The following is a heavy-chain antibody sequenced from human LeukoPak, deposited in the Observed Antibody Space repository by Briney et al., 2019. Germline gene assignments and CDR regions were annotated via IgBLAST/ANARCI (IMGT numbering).Heavy chain of an antibody. CDR2: IYHSGST. CDR1: GGSISSGGYY. V-gene: IGHV4-30-2*01. J-gene: IGHJ4*02. Sequence: SETLSLTCTVSGGSISSGGYYWSWIRQPPGKGLEWIGYIYHSGSTYYNPSLKSRVTISVDRSKNQFSLRLSSVTAADTAVYYCARVMGYSSSGSVGYWGQGTLVTVSS. D-gene: IGHD6-13*01. CDR3: ARVMGYSSSGSVGY.